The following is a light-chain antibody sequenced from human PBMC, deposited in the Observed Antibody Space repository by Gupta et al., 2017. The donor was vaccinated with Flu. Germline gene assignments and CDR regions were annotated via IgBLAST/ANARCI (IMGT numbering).Light chain of an antibody. CDR2: EDD. CDR3: QSDDASNQV. J-gene: IGLJ2*01. CDR1: SGGITNHY. Sequence: FLLPPPHSVSGSPCTTVTISCTRSSGGITNHYVQWYQQRPGSSPVILIYEDDQRPSGVPDRFSGSIDRSSNSASLTISGRRTEDEADYYWQSDDASNQVFGGGTKVTVL. V-gene: IGLV6-57*01.